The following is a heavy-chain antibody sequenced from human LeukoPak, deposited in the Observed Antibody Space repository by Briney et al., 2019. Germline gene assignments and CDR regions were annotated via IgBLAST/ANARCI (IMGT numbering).Heavy chain of an antibody. D-gene: IGHD6-6*01. CDR3: ARGKSIAARLDY. V-gene: IGHV1-3*03. CDR2: INAGNGNT. CDR1: GYSFTSHY. J-gene: IGHJ4*02. Sequence: ASVKVSCKASGYSFTSHYMHWVRQAPGQRLEWMGWINAGNGNTKYSQEFQGRVTITRDTSASTAYMELSSLRSEDMAVYYCARGKSIAARLDYWGQGTLVTVSS.